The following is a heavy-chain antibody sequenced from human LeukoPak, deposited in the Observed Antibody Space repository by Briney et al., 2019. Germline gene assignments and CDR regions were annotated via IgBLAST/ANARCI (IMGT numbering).Heavy chain of an antibody. J-gene: IGHJ5*02. Sequence: ASVKVSCKASGGTFSSYPISWVRQAPGQGLEWMGGITPIYGTADYAQKFQGRVTITADKSTSTAYMELSSLRSEDTAVYYCAREAEQWLDGAYWFDPWGQGTLVTVSS. CDR3: AREAEQWLDGAYWFDP. D-gene: IGHD6-19*01. CDR1: GGTFSSYP. CDR2: ITPIYGTA. V-gene: IGHV1-69*06.